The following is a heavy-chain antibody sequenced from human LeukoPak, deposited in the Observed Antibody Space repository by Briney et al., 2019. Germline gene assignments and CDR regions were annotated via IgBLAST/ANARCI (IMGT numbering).Heavy chain of an antibody. D-gene: IGHD4-17*01. CDR1: GFTFSSYG. CDR2: IWYDGSNR. J-gene: IGHJ3*02. V-gene: IGHV3-33*01. CDR3: ARDQMRYGDYGIGAFDI. Sequence: GRSLRLSCAASGFTFSSYGMPWVRQAPGKGLEWVAVIWYDGSNRYYADSVKGRFTISRDNSKNTLYLQMNSLRAEDTAVYYCARDQMRYGDYGIGAFDIRGQGTMVTVSS.